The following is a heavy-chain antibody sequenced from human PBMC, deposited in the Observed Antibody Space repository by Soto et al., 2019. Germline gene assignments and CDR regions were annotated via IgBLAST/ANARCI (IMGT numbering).Heavy chain of an antibody. CDR3: ASKIVTPGYHYYDY. CDR2: ISGSGTST. CDR1: GFSFSSCE. J-gene: IGHJ4*02. Sequence: DVQLVESGGGLVQPGGSLRLSCAASGFSFSSCEMSWVRQAPGKGLEWVSYISGSGTSTQYSDSVKGRFTISRDNAKNSLNLQMNSLGDEDTAVYYCASKIVTPGYHYYDYWGQGTLVTVSS. V-gene: IGHV3-48*03. D-gene: IGHD3-9*01.